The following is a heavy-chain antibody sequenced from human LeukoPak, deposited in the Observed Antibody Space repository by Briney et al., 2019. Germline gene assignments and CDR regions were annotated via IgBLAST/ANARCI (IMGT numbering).Heavy chain of an antibody. J-gene: IGHJ4*02. CDR3: ARVVQNSGTIDY. Sequence: SETLSLTCTVSGGSISSYYWSWIRQPPGKGLEWIGYIYYSGSTNYNPSLKSRVTISVDTSKNQFSLKLSSVTAADSALYYCARVVQNSGTIDYWGQGTLVTVSS. CDR1: GGSISSYY. CDR2: IYYSGST. D-gene: IGHD3-10*01. V-gene: IGHV4-59*08.